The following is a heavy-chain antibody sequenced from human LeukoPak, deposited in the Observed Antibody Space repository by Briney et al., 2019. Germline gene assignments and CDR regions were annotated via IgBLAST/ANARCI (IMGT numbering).Heavy chain of an antibody. CDR2: IIPIFGTA. CDR1: GGTFSSYA. V-gene: IGHV1-69*13. J-gene: IGHJ3*02. CDR3: ARARGNIVVVPAAIGGSAFDI. Sequence: SVKVSCKASGGTFSSYAISWVRQAPGQGLEWMGGIIPIFGTANYAQKFQGRVTITADESTSTAYMELSSLRSEDTAVYYCARARGNIVVVPAAIGGSAFDIWGQGTMVTVSS. D-gene: IGHD2-2*02.